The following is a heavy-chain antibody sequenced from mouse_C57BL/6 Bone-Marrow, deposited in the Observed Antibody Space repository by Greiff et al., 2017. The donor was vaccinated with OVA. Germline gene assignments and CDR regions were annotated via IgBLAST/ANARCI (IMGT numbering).Heavy chain of an antibody. CDR2: IHPSDSDT. V-gene: IGHV1-74*01. CDR3: AILDDYDPWFAY. Sequence: QVQLKQPGAELVKPGASVKVSCKASGYTFTSYWMHWVKQRPGQGLEWIGRIHPSDSDTNYNQKFKGKATLTVDKSSSTAYMQLSSLTSEDSAVYYCAILDDYDPWFAYWGQGTLVTVSA. J-gene: IGHJ3*01. D-gene: IGHD2-4*01. CDR1: GYTFTSYW.